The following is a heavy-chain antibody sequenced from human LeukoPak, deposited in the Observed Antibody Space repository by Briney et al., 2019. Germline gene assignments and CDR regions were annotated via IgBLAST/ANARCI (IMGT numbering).Heavy chain of an antibody. CDR2: IYHSGST. J-gene: IGHJ4*02. Sequence: SETLSLTCAVSGYSISSGYYWGWIRQPPGKGLEWIGSIYHSGSTYYNPSLKSRVTISVDTSKNQFSLKLSSVTAADTAVYYCAIRRPLGYCSSTSCYAEWGFDYWGQGTLATVSS. D-gene: IGHD2-2*01. CDR1: GYSISSGYY. CDR3: AIRRPLGYCSSTSCYAEWGFDY. V-gene: IGHV4-38-2*01.